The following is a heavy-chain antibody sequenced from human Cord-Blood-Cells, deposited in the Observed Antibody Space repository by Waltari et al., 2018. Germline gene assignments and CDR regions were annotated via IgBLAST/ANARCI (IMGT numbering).Heavy chain of an antibody. D-gene: IGHD1-26*01. CDR3: ARLDNPTVGAFDI. V-gene: IGHV1-2*02. CDR1: GYTFTGYY. Sequence: QVQLVQSGAEVKKPGASVKVSCTASGYTFTGYYMPWVRQAPGQGLEWMGWINPNSGGTNYAQKFQGRVTMTRDTSISTAYMELSRLRSDDTAVYYCARLDNPTVGAFDIWGQGTMVTVSS. CDR2: INPNSGGT. J-gene: IGHJ3*02.